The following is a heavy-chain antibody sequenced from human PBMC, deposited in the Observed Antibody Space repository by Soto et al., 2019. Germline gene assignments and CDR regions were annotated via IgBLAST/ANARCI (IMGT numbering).Heavy chain of an antibody. J-gene: IGHJ5*02. Sequence: QVHLQASGPGLVKPSQTLSLTCTVSGGSISSGDYYWSWIRQPPGKGLERIGYTYYSGSTYYNPSLMSRVTRSGDTSKNQCSLKLSSVTAADPAVYYCDRAPLITLGGVIDNNWFDPWGQGTLGTVSS. V-gene: IGHV4-30-4*01. D-gene: IGHD3-16*02. CDR2: TYYSGST. CDR1: GGSISSGDYY. CDR3: DRAPLITLGGVIDNNWFDP.